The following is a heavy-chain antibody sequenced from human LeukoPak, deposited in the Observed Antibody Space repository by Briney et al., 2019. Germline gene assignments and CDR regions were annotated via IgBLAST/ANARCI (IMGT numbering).Heavy chain of an antibody. Sequence: SETLSLTCTVSGGSISSYYCSWIRQPAGKGLEWIGRINTSGSTNYNPSLKSRVTMSVDTSKKQFSLKLSSVTAADTAVYYCARGERWLQFDWFDPWGQGTLVTVSS. CDR3: ARGERWLQFDWFDP. J-gene: IGHJ5*02. CDR2: INTSGST. CDR1: GGSISSYY. D-gene: IGHD5-24*01. V-gene: IGHV4-4*07.